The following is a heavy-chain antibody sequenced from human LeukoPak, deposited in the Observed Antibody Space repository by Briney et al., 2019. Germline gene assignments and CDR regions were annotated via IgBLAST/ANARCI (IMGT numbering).Heavy chain of an antibody. J-gene: IGHJ2*01. Sequence: SGGSLRLSCAASGFTFSSYWMSWVRQAPRKGLEWVANIKQDGGETYYVDSVKGRFTISRDNAKNSLYLQMNSLRAEDTAVYYCARDDYGDYGHLDLWGRGTLVTVSS. CDR1: GFTFSSYW. CDR2: IKQDGGET. CDR3: ARDDYGDYGHLDL. V-gene: IGHV3-7*01. D-gene: IGHD4-17*01.